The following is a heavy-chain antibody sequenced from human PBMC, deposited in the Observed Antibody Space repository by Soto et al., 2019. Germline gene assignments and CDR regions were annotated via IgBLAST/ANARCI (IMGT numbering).Heavy chain of an antibody. V-gene: IGHV2-5*02. J-gene: IGHJ4*02. CDR3: AHNPSAYPLAAFDY. CDR1: GFSLSTSGVA. Sequence: QITLKESGPPLVKPTQTLTLTCSFSGFSLSTSGVAVGWIRQPPGKALEWLALIYWDDDKRSSPSLNSSITTTKDPFKHQLVLTTTNLDPVDTATYFCAHNPSAYPLAAFDYWGQGTLVTVSS. CDR2: IYWDDDK. D-gene: IGHD3-22*01.